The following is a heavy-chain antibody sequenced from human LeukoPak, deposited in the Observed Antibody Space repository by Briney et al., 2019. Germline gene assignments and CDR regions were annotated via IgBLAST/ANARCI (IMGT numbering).Heavy chain of an antibody. Sequence: ASVKVSCKASGYTFTSYGISWVRQAPGQGLEWMGWISAYNGNTNYAQKLQGGVTMTTDTSTSTAYMELRSLRSDDTAVYYCAREGSSGWYWFWFDPWGQGTLVTVSS. CDR2: ISAYNGNT. CDR3: AREGSSGWYWFWFDP. J-gene: IGHJ5*02. D-gene: IGHD6-19*01. V-gene: IGHV1-18*01. CDR1: GYTFTSYG.